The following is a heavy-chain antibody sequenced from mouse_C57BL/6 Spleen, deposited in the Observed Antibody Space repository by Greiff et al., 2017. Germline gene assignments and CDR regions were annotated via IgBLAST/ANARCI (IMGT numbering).Heavy chain of an antibody. V-gene: IGHV1-69*01. CDR3: ARRGKQKGYAMDY. CDR2: IDPSDSYT. J-gene: IGHJ4*01. Sequence: QVQLQQPGAELVMPGASVKLSCKASGYTFTSYWMHWVKQRPGQGLEWIGEIDPSDSYTNYNQKFKGKSTLTVDKSSSTAYMQLSSLTSEDSAVYYCARRGKQKGYAMDYWGQGTSVTVSS. CDR1: GYTFTSYW.